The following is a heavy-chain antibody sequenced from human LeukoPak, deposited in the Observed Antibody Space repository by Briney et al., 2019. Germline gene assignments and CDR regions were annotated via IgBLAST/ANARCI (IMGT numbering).Heavy chain of an antibody. V-gene: IGHV3-7*01. D-gene: IGHD5-24*01. J-gene: IGHJ4*02. Sequence: GGSLRLSCAASGFTFSGYAMTWVRQAPGKGLEWVANIKYDDSEKYLVESVKGRFTISRDNARNSLFLQMDSLRVEDTAVYYCVRGRDGSFWGRGTQVTVSS. CDR2: IKYDDSEK. CDR1: GFTFSGYA. CDR3: VRGRDGSF.